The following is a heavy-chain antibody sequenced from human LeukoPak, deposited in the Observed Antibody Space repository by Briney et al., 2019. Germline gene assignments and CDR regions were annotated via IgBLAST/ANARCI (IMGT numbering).Heavy chain of an antibody. J-gene: IGHJ6*02. CDR3: AKDLHCSSTSCKYSYGMDV. D-gene: IGHD2-2*01. Sequence: GGSLRLSCAASGFTFSSYAMSWVRQAPGKGLEWVSVISNSGGSTYNADSVKGRFTISRDNSKNTLYVQMNSLRAEDAAVYYCAKDLHCSSTSCKYSYGMDVWGQGTTVTVSS. CDR1: GFTFSSYA. V-gene: IGHV3-23*01. CDR2: ISNSGGST.